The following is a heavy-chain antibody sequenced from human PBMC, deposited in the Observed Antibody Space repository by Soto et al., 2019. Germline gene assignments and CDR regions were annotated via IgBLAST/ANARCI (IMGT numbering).Heavy chain of an antibody. CDR2: ISAYNGNT. CDR1: GYTFTSYG. D-gene: IGHD2-2*01. CDR3: ARWNGYCSSTSSYFVDY. Sequence: ASVKVSCKASGYTFTSYGISWVRQAPGQGLEWMGWISAYNGNTNYAQKLQGRVTMTTDTSTSTAYMELRSLRSDDTAVYYCARWNGYCSSTSSYFVDYWGQGTLVTVSS. J-gene: IGHJ4*02. V-gene: IGHV1-18*01.